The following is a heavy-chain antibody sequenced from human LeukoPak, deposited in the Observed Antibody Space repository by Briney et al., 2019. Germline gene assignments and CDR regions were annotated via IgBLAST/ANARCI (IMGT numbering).Heavy chain of an antibody. D-gene: IGHD6-19*01. Sequence: ASVKVSCKASGYTFTGYYMHWVRQAPGQGLEWMEWINPKSGGTNYAQKLQGRVTMTRDTSISTAYMELSRLRSDDTAVYYCATDIAVAGKGTYYFDYWGQGTLVTVSS. J-gene: IGHJ4*02. CDR2: INPKSGGT. CDR3: ATDIAVAGKGTYYFDY. V-gene: IGHV1-2*02. CDR1: GYTFTGYY.